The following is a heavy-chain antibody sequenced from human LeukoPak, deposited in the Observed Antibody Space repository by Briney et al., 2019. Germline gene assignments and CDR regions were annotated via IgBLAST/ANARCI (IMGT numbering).Heavy chain of an antibody. J-gene: IGHJ1*01. CDR2: ISYDGSNK. V-gene: IGHV3-30-3*01. D-gene: IGHD3-10*01. CDR1: GFTFSSYA. Sequence: PGGSLRLSCAASGFTFSSYAMHWARQAPGKGLEWVAVISYDGSNKYYADSVKGRFTISRDNSKNTLYLQMNSLRAEDTAVYYCAREPYGPGTYLQYWGQGTLVIVSS. CDR3: AREPYGPGTYLQY.